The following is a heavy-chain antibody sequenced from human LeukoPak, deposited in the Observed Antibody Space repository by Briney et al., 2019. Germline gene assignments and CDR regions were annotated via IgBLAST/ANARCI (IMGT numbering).Heavy chain of an antibody. J-gene: IGHJ3*02. CDR2: IKQDGSEK. D-gene: IGHD3-10*01. CDR3: ARDYSGSSYIAFDI. CDR1: GFTFSSYW. V-gene: IGHV3-7*01. Sequence: GGSLRLSCAASGFTFSSYWMSWVRQAPGKGLEWVANIKQDGSEKYYVDSVKGRFTISRDNAKNSLYLQMNSLRAEDTAVYYCARDYSGSSYIAFDIWGQGAMVTVSS.